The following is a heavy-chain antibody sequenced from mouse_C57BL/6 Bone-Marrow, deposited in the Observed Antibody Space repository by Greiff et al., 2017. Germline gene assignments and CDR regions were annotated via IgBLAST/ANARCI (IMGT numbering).Heavy chain of an antibody. CDR2: INPSSGYT. V-gene: IGHV1-7*01. CDR3: PITTVPYWYCDV. D-gene: IGHD1-1*01. CDR1: GYTFTSYW. Sequence: VQLQQSGAELAKPGASVKLSCKASGYTFTSYWMHWVKQRPGQGLEWIGYINPSSGYTKYNQKFKDKATLTADKSSSTAYMQLSSLTYEDSAVYYCPITTVPYWYCDVWGTGTTVTVSA. J-gene: IGHJ1*03.